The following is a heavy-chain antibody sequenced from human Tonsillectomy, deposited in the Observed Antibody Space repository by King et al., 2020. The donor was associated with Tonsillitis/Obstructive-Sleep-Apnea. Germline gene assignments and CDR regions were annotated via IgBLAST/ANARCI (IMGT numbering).Heavy chain of an antibody. CDR1: GFTVSSNY. D-gene: IGHD6-13*01. Sequence: VQLVESGGGLIQPGGSLRLSCAASGFTVSSNYVSWVRQAPGKGLEWVSVIYSGGSTYYADSVKGRFTISRDISKNTLYLQMNSLRAEDTAVYYCATVGSSSWPELPHWGQGTLVTVSS. J-gene: IGHJ1*01. CDR3: ATVGSSSWPELPH. V-gene: IGHV3-53*01. CDR2: IYSGGST.